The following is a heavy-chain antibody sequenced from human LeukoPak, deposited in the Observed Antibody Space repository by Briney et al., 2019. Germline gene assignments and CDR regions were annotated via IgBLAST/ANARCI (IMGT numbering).Heavy chain of an antibody. Sequence: SETLSLTCTVSGGSISSYYWSWIRQPPGRGLEWIGYIYYSGSTYYNPSRKSRVTISVDTSKNQFSLKLSSVTAADTAVYYCARQIAAAATADAFDIWGQGTMVTVSS. CDR2: IYYSGST. D-gene: IGHD6-13*01. J-gene: IGHJ3*02. CDR1: GGSISSYY. CDR3: ARQIAAAATADAFDI. V-gene: IGHV4-59*08.